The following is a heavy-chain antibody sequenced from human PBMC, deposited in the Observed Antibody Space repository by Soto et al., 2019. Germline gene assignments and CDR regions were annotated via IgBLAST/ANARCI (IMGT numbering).Heavy chain of an antibody. D-gene: IGHD6-19*01. J-gene: IGHJ6*02. Sequence: PGGSLRLSCAASGFTFSSYAMSWVRQAPGKGLEWVSAISGSGGSTYYADSVKGRFTISRDNSKNTLYLQVNSLRAEDTAVYYCAKARFVSVAGTLAKTMDVWGQGTTVTVS. CDR3: AKARFVSVAGTLAKTMDV. CDR1: GFTFSSYA. CDR2: ISGSGGST. V-gene: IGHV3-23*01.